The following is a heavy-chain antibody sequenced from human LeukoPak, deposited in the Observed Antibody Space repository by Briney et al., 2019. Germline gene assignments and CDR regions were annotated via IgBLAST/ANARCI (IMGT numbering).Heavy chain of an antibody. J-gene: IGHJ6*03. Sequence: ASVTVSCKASGYTFTSYDINWVRQATGQGLEWMGWMNPNSGNTGYAQKFQGRVTMTRNTSISTAYMELSSLRSEDTAVYYCARGIRSYYYYYMDVWGKGTTVTISS. D-gene: IGHD3-3*02. CDR1: GYTFTSYD. V-gene: IGHV1-8*01. CDR2: MNPNSGNT. CDR3: ARGIRSYYYYYMDV.